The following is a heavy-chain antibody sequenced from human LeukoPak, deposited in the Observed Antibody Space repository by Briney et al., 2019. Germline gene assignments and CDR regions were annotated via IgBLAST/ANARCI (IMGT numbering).Heavy chain of an antibody. CDR2: IKQDGSEM. J-gene: IGHJ4*02. D-gene: IGHD1-26*01. CDR1: GFTFSTYW. V-gene: IGHV3-7*01. CDR3: ARDKIVGATLFDF. Sequence: GGSLRPSCAASGFTFSTYWMSWVRQAPGKGPEWVANIKQDGSEMYYVDSVKGRFTISRDNAKNSLYLQMNGLRAEDTAMYYCARDKIVGATLFDFWGQGILVTVSS.